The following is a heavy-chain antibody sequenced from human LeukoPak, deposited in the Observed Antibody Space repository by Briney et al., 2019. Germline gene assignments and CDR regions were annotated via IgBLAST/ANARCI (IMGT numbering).Heavy chain of an antibody. CDR3: ARTGDSHY. D-gene: IGHD7-27*01. Sequence: GGSPRLSCVASGFTFSNYWMSWARQAPGKGLEWVANIKQDGSEKYYVDSVKGRFTISRDNAKNSLYPQMISLRAEDTAVYYCARTGDSHYWGQGTLVTVSS. CDR2: IKQDGSEK. J-gene: IGHJ4*02. CDR1: GFTFSNYW. V-gene: IGHV3-7*03.